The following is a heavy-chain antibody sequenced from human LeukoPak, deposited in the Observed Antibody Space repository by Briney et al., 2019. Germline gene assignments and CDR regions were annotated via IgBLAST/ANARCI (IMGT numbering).Heavy chain of an antibody. J-gene: IGHJ6*02. V-gene: IGHV3-30-3*01. CDR1: GFTFSSYA. Sequence: PGGSLRLSCAAAGFTFSSYAMHWVRQAPGKGLEWVAVISYDGSNKYYADSVKGRFTISRDNAKNSLYMQMTSLRDEDTAVYYCARDQQPLAPYYYSGMDVWGQGTTVTVSS. CDR3: ARDQQPLAPYYYSGMDV. CDR2: ISYDGSNK. D-gene: IGHD6-13*01.